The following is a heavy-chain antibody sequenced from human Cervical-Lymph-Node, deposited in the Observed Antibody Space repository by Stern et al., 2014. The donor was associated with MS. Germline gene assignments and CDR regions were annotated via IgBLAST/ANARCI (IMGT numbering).Heavy chain of an antibody. Sequence: QVQLGQSGAEVKKPGASVKVSCKASGYSFSDYDINWVRQAPGPGLEWMGLISPHNGLANSAKTFWGRSAMTAGTSSITAYMELRRLRSDDTAVYYCARGFYDSWGGYYDRKLFDSWGQGTLVTVSS. CDR2: ISPHNGLA. V-gene: IGHV1-18*01. J-gene: IGHJ4*02. D-gene: IGHD3-3*01. CDR1: GYSFSDYD. CDR3: ARGFYDSWGGYYDRKLFDS.